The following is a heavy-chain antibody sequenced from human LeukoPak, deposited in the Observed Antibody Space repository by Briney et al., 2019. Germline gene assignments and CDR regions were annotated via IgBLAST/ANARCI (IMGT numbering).Heavy chain of an antibody. Sequence: GGSLRLSCAASGFTFSSYGMNWVRQAPGKGLEWVSYISSNSRIINYADSVRGRFTISRDNAKNSLYLQMNSLRDEDTAMYYCARGGEKRPDCWGLGTLVTVSS. CDR1: GFTFSSYG. CDR2: ISSNSRII. CDR3: ARGGEKRPDC. J-gene: IGHJ4*02. V-gene: IGHV3-48*02.